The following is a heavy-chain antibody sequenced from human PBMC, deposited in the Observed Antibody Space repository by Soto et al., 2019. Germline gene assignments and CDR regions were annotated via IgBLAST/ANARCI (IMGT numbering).Heavy chain of an antibody. V-gene: IGHV1-46*01. Sequence: GASVKVSCKASGYTFTSYYMHWVRQAPGQGLEWMGIINPSGGSTSYAQKFQGRVTMTRDTSTSTVYMELSSLRSEDTAVYYCARVGGSLNYYYYGMDVWGQGTTVTVSS. J-gene: IGHJ6*02. CDR2: INPSGGST. D-gene: IGHD1-26*01. CDR1: GYTFTSYY. CDR3: ARVGGSLNYYYYGMDV.